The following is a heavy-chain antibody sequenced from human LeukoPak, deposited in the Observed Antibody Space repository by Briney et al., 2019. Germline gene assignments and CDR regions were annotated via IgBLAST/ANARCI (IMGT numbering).Heavy chain of an antibody. J-gene: IGHJ4*02. CDR2: ISSSSSTI. CDR1: GFTYSRYS. Sequence: GGSLRLSCAASGFTYSRYSMNWVRQAPGKGLEWVSYISSSSSTIYYADSVKGRFTISRDNAKNSLYLQVNSLRAEDTAVYYCATFRLYNSAPDYWGQGTLVTVSA. V-gene: IGHV3-48*01. CDR3: ATFRLYNSAPDY. D-gene: IGHD6-19*01.